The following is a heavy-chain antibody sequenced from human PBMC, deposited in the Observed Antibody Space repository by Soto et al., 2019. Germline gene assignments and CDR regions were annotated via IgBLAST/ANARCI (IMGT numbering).Heavy chain of an antibody. J-gene: IGHJ6*02. D-gene: IGHD2-2*01. V-gene: IGHV1-2*02. Sequence: QVQLVQSGAEVKTPGASVRVSCKASGYTFTGYYIHWVREAPGQGLEWMGWINPQTGGTSYAQKLQGRVTLSRDTSINTAYLELSRLTFDDAAVYFCARERYQVVSDGMDVWVQGTTVTVSS. CDR3: ARERYQVVSDGMDV. CDR2: INPQTGGT. CDR1: GYTFTGYY.